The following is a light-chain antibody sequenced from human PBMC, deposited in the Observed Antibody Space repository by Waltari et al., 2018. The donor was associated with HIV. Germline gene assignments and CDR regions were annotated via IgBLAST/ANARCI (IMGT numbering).Light chain of an antibody. J-gene: IGLJ3*02. CDR3: LLYYDDTWV. Sequence: QTVVTQEPSLTVSPGGTVTLTCASSTGAVPSDHYPNWFQQKPGQAPRALIYSTNNKHSWTPGRFSGSLLGGKAALTLSGVQPEDEAEYYCLLYYDDTWVFGGGTKLTVL. CDR2: STN. CDR1: TGAVPSDHY. V-gene: IGLV7-43*01.